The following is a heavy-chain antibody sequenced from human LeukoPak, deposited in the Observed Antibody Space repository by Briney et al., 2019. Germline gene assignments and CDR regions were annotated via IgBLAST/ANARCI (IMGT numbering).Heavy chain of an antibody. Sequence: GGSLRLSCAASGFTFSNAWMSWVRQAPGKGLEWVGRIKSKTDGGTTDYAAPVKGRFTIPRDDSKNTLYLQMNSLKTEDTAVYYCTTERGPYGDYYGGAFDIWGQGTMVTVSS. CDR1: GFTFSNAW. V-gene: IGHV3-15*01. CDR2: IKSKTDGGTT. CDR3: TTERGPYGDYYGGAFDI. D-gene: IGHD4-17*01. J-gene: IGHJ3*02.